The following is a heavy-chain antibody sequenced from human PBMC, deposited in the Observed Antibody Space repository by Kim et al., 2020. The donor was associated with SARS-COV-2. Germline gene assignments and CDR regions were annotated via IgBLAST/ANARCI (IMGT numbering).Heavy chain of an antibody. J-gene: IGHJ4*01. CDR1: GGSISSSSYY. D-gene: IGHD3-10*01. Sequence: SETLSLTCTVSGGSISSSSYYWGWIRQPPGKGLEWIGSIYYSGSTYYNPSLKSRVTISVDTSKNQFSLKLSSVTAADTAVYYCAREVLWFGELLSPTDDWGHGTLVTVSS. V-gene: IGHV4-39*07. CDR2: IYYSGST. CDR3: AREVLWFGELLSPTDD.